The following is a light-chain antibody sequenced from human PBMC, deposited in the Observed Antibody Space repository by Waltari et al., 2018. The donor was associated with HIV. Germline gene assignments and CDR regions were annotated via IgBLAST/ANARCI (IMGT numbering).Light chain of an antibody. J-gene: IGLJ3*02. V-gene: IGLV3-21*02. CDR2: DNA. CDR3: QVWDGDSEHWV. Sequence: SYVLTPPPSVSVAPGQTPKISCGGNNIGTKSVPSYPQKPGQAPVLVVFDNAARPSRSPERFSGSKSGNTATLTITRVEAGDEADYYCQVWDGDSEHWVFGGGTKLTVL. CDR1: NIGTKS.